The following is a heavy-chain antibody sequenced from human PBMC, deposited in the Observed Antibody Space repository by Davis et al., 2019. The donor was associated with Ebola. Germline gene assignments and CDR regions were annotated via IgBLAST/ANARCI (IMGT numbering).Heavy chain of an antibody. CDR3: ARVKRDTWNDWEYSFDY. CDR1: GGSISSGGYY. J-gene: IGHJ4*02. CDR2: IYYSGST. V-gene: IGHV4-61*08. Sequence: SETLSLTCTVSGGSISSGGYYWSWIRQPPGKGLEWIGYIYYSGSTNYNPSVKSRVTISVDTSKNQLYLKLSSVTAADTAVYYCARVKRDTWNDWEYSFDYWGQGTLVSVSS. D-gene: IGHD1-1*01.